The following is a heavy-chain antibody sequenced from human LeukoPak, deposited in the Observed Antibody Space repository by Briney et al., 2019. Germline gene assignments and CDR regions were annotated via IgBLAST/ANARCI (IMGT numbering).Heavy chain of an antibody. CDR1: GGTFSSYA. D-gene: IGHD3-10*01. CDR3: ARDVNGILWFGDPTPPAYNWFDP. J-gene: IGHJ5*02. Sequence: SVKVSCKASGGTFSSYAISGVRQAGGQGLEWMGRIIPILGIANYAQKFQGRVTITADKSTSTHYMELSSLRSEDTAVYYCARDVNGILWFGDPTPPAYNWFDPWGQGTLVTVSS. CDR2: IIPILGIA. V-gene: IGHV1-69*04.